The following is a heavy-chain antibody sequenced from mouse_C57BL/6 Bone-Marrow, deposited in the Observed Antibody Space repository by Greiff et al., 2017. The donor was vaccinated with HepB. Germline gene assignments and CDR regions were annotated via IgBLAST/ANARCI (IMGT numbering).Heavy chain of an antibody. J-gene: IGHJ1*03. CDR1: GFTFSDYY. D-gene: IGHD1-1*01. CDR2: ISNGGGST. Sequence: EVMLVESGGGLVQPGGSLKLSCAASGFTFSDYYMYWVRQTPEKRLEWVAYISNGGGSTYYPDTVKGRFTISRDNAKNTLYLQMSRLKSEDTAMYYCARNYGTLDVWGTGTTVTVSS. V-gene: IGHV5-12*01. CDR3: ARNYGTLDV.